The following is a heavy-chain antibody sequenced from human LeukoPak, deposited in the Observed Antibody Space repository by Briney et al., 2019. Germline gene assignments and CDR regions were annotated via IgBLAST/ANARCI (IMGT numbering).Heavy chain of an antibody. J-gene: IGHJ3*02. D-gene: IGHD6-19*01. CDR1: GGSINTGGYC. CDR2: ICHSENT. CDR3: ARHSSGYHFDI. V-gene: IGHV4-31*03. Sequence: SETLSLTCTVSGGSINTGGYCWSWLRRHPGKGLEWIAYICHSENTCYNPSLKSRVIISVDTSKNQFSLRLSSVTAADTAVYYCARHSSGYHFDIWGQGTMVTVSS.